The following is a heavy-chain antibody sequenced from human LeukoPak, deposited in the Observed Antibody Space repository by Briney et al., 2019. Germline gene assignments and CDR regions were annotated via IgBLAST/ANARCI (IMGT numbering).Heavy chain of an antibody. D-gene: IGHD3-3*01. V-gene: IGHV1-69*04. CDR2: IIPILGIA. CDR3: ARGWSGSYLDY. J-gene: IGHJ4*02. Sequence: GASVKVSCKASGYTFTGYYMHWVRQAPGQGLEWMGRIIPILGIANYAQKLQGRVTITADKSTSTAYMELSSLRSEDTAVYYCARGWSGSYLDYWGQGTLVTVSS. CDR1: GYTFTGYY.